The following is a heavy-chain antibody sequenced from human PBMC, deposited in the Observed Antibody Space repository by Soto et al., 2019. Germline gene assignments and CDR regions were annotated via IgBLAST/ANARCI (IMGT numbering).Heavy chain of an antibody. Sequence: EVQLVESGGGLVKPGGSLRLSCAASGFTFSSYSMNWVRQAPGKGLEWVSSISSSSSYIYYADSVKGRFTISRDNAKKSLYLQMNSLRAEDTAVYYCARGYDYICGSYHHDAFDIWGQGTMVTVSS. CDR1: GFTFSSYS. J-gene: IGHJ3*02. V-gene: IGHV3-21*01. D-gene: IGHD3-16*02. CDR2: ISSSSSYI. CDR3: ARGYDYICGSYHHDAFDI.